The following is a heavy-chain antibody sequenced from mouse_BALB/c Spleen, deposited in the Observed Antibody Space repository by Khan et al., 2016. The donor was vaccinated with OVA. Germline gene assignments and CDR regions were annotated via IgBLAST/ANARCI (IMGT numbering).Heavy chain of an antibody. CDR3: ARCLYGSSYDYYAVDY. D-gene: IGHD1-1*01. J-gene: IGHJ4*01. Sequence: EVELVESGGDLVKPGGSLKFSCAASGFTFSSYGMSWVRQTPDKRLEWVAIISSGGSYTYYPDSVKGRFTISRDNAKNTRYLQLSSLKSEDTAMYYCARCLYGSSYDYYAVDYWGQGTSVTVSS. V-gene: IGHV5-6*01. CDR1: GFTFSSYG. CDR2: ISSGGSYT.